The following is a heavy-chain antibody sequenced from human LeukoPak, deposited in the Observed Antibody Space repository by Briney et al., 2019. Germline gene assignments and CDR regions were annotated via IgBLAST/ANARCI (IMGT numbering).Heavy chain of an antibody. CDR3: AKPHFDD. Sequence: GESLTLSCTASGFSFSSYGMHWVRQAPATGLELEAFIRYDGSSNYYADSVKDPFTIPRDNSKNTLYLQMNSLRAGDTAVYYCAKPHFDDWGQGTLVTVSS. CDR1: GFSFSSYG. V-gene: IGHV3-30*02. CDR2: IRYDGSSN. J-gene: IGHJ4*02.